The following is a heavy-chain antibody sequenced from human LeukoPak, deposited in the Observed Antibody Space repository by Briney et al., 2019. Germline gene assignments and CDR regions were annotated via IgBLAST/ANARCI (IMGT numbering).Heavy chain of an antibody. CDR3: ARDWSGSYLPALSPAGQYYYMDV. D-gene: IGHD1-26*01. CDR2: IWYDGSNK. V-gene: IGHV3-33*01. J-gene: IGHJ6*03. Sequence: GGSLRLSCAASGLTFSSYGMHWVRQAPGKGLEWVAVIWYDGSNKYYADSVKGRFTISRDNSKNTLYLQMNSLRAEDTAVYYCARDWSGSYLPALSPAGQYYYMDVWGKGTTVTVSS. CDR1: GLTFSSYG.